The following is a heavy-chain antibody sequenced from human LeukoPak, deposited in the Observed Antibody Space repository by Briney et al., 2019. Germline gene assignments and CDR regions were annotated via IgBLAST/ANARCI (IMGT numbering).Heavy chain of an antibody. Sequence: SVKVSCKASGGTFSSYTISWVRQAPGQGVEWMGRIIPILRIPNYAQKFQGRVPIPADKSTSTAYMELSSLRSEDTAVYYCARDLNDFWSGNNWFDPWGQGTLVTVSS. D-gene: IGHD3-3*01. V-gene: IGHV1-69*04. J-gene: IGHJ5*02. CDR1: GGTFSSYT. CDR2: IIPILRIP. CDR3: ARDLNDFWSGNNWFDP.